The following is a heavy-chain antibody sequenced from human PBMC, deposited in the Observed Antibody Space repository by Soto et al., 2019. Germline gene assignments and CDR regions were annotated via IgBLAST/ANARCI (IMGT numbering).Heavy chain of an antibody. J-gene: IGHJ4*02. Sequence: GGSLRLSCAASGFTFDDYAMHWVRQAPGKGLEWVSGISWNSGSIGYADSVKGRFTISRDNAKNSLYLQMNSLRVEDTALYYCAKDSYSSGSFWGQGILVTVSS. CDR3: AKDSYSSGSF. CDR1: GFTFDDYA. D-gene: IGHD6-19*01. CDR2: ISWNSGSI. V-gene: IGHV3-9*01.